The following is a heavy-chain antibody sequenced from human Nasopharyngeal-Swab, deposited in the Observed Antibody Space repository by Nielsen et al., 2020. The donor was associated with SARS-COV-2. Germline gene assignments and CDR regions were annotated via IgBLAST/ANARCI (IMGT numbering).Heavy chain of an antibody. Sequence: GESLKISCKGSGSSFTSYWIGWVRQMPGKGLEWMGIIYPGDSDTRYSPSFQGQVTISADKSISTAYLQWSSLKASDTAMYYCARQKIRKHIVVVTAIWDAFDIWGQGTMVTVSS. D-gene: IGHD2-21*02. V-gene: IGHV5-51*01. CDR3: ARQKIRKHIVVVTAIWDAFDI. CDR1: GSSFTSYW. J-gene: IGHJ3*02. CDR2: IYPGDSDT.